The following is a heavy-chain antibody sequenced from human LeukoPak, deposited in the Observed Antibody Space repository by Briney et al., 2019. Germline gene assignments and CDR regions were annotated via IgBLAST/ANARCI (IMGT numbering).Heavy chain of an antibody. Sequence: PSETLSLTCTVSGGSISSYYWSWIRRPAGKGLEWIGRIYTSGSTNYNPSLKSRVTMSVDTSKNQFSLKLSSVTAADTAIYYCARETIGGRVATIDYWGQGTLVTVSS. CDR3: ARETIGGRVATIDY. CDR2: IYTSGST. V-gene: IGHV4-4*07. D-gene: IGHD5-12*01. CDR1: GGSISSYY. J-gene: IGHJ4*02.